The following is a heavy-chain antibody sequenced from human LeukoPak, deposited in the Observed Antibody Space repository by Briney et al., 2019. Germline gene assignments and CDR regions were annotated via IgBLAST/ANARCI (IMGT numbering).Heavy chain of an antibody. CDR1: GYTFTSYD. Sequence: GASVKVSCKASGYTFTSYDINWVRQATGQGLEWMGWMNPNSGNTGYAQKFQGRVTMTRNTSISTAYMELSSLRSEDTAVNYCARGTGFGVVILYYYGMDVWGQGTTVTVSS. D-gene: IGHD3-3*01. CDR2: MNPNSGNT. CDR3: ARGTGFGVVILYYYGMDV. V-gene: IGHV1-8*01. J-gene: IGHJ6*02.